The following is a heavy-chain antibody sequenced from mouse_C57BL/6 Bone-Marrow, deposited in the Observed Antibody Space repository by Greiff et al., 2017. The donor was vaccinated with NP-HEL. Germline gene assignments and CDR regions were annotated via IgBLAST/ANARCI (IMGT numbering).Heavy chain of an antibody. CDR2: IRSKSSNYAT. CDR1: GFTFTTYA. V-gene: IGHV10-3*01. D-gene: IGHD1-1*01. CDR3: VRDGTTGVATGGAMDD. J-gene: IGHJ4*01. Sequence: EVKLVESGGGLVQPKGSLKLSCAASGFTFTTYAMHWVRQAPGKGLEWVARIRSKSSNYATYYADSVKDRFTISRDDSQSMLYLQMNNLKTEDTAMYYGVRDGTTGVATGGAMDDWGQGTSVTVSS.